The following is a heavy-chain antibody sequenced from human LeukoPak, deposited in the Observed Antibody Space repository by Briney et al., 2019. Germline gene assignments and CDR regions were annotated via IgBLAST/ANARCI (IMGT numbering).Heavy chain of an antibody. V-gene: IGHV3-23*01. CDR3: ARGRGYCFGTSCFESYMDV. CDR2: ISGSGGST. CDR1: GFTFSSYA. J-gene: IGHJ6*03. D-gene: IGHD2-2*01. Sequence: PGGSLRLSCAASGFTFSSYAMSWVRQAPGKGLEWVSAISGSGGSTYYADSVKGRFTISRDNSENTLYLQMNSLRPEGTAVYFCARGRGYCFGTSCFESYMDVWGIGTTVAVSS.